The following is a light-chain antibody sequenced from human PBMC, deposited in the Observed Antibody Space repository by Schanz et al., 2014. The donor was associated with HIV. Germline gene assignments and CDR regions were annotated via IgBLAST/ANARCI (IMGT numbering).Light chain of an antibody. V-gene: IGKV1-5*03. CDR2: QSS. CDR1: QTISSE. CDR3: QQYDRRSFT. J-gene: IGKJ2*01. Sequence: DIPMTQSPSTLSASVGDRVSLTCRSSQTISSELAWYQQKPGKARNLLIYQSSILESGIPSRLSGSGSGTEFTLAISRVQPEDFATYYGQQYDRRSFTFGQGTKLQ.